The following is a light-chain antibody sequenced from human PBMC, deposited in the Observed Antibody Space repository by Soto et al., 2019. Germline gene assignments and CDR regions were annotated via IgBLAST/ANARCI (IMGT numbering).Light chain of an antibody. CDR2: GAS. V-gene: IGKV3-15*01. CDR1: QSCSSN. Sequence: EIVMTQSPATLSVAPGERATLSSRASQSCSSNFAWYQQQPGQAPRLLIYGASTRATSTPARFSGSGSGTEFTLTISSLQSEACAVYYCTQYNNWTPGTFGGGTKVAIK. CDR3: TQYNNWTPGT. J-gene: IGKJ4*01.